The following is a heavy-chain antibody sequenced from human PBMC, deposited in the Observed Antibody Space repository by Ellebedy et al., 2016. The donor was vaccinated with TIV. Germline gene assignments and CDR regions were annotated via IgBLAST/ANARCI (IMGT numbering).Heavy chain of an antibody. CDR2: ISSSSSYI. D-gene: IGHD1-26*01. Sequence: GESLKISXAASGFTFSSYSMNWVRQAPGKGLEWVSSISSSSSYIYYADSVKGRFTISRDNAKNSLYLQMNSLRAEDTAVYYCARDSGSYFSPNAFDIWGQGTMVTVSS. J-gene: IGHJ3*02. V-gene: IGHV3-21*01. CDR1: GFTFSSYS. CDR3: ARDSGSYFSPNAFDI.